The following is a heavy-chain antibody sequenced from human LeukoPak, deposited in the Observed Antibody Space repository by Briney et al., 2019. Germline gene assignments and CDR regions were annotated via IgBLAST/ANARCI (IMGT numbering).Heavy chain of an antibody. Sequence: SETLSLTCTVSGGSISSYYWSWIRQPAGKGLEWIGRIYTSGSTNYNHSLKSRVTMSVDTSKNQFSLKLSSVTAADTAVYYCARGARLYYYDSSGYYYSYYFDYWGQGTLVTVSS. CDR1: GGSISSYY. D-gene: IGHD3-22*01. CDR2: IYTSGST. CDR3: ARGARLYYYDSSGYYYSYYFDY. V-gene: IGHV4-4*07. J-gene: IGHJ4*02.